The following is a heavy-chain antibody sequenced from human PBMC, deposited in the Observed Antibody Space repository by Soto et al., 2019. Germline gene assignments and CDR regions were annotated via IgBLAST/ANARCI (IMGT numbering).Heavy chain of an antibody. D-gene: IGHD1-26*01. CDR1: GCSISSNNW. V-gene: IGHV4-4*02. CDR3: ARVYSGSYSDY. Sequence: QVQLQESGPGLVKPSGTLSLTCAVSGCSISSNNWWSWVRQPPGKGLEWIGEIFNSGSTHYSPSRKSRVTRSVDKSKYQFSLKRTSVTAADPALYYCARVYSGSYSDYWGQGTLVTVSS. CDR2: IFNSGST. J-gene: IGHJ4*02.